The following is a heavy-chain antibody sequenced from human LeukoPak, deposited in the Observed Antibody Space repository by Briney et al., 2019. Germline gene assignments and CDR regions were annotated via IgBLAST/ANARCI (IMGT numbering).Heavy chain of an antibody. CDR2: MNPNSGNT. CDR3: ARDLGWPYSSGWYGFVY. D-gene: IGHD6-19*01. V-gene: IGHV1-8*01. Sequence: GASVKVSCKASGYTFTSYDINWVRQATGQGLEWMGWMNPNSGNTGYAQKFQGRVTMTRNTSISTAYMELSSLRSEDTAVYYCARDLGWPYSSGWYGFVYWGQGTLVTVSS. CDR1: GYTFTSYD. J-gene: IGHJ4*02.